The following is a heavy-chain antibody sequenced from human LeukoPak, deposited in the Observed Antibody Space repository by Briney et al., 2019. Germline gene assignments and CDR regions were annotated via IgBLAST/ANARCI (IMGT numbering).Heavy chain of an antibody. D-gene: IGHD1-26*01. CDR2: ITSSSSYK. V-gene: IGHV3-21*04. Sequence: GGSLRLSCAAPGFTFSNYNMNWVRQAPGKGLEWISSITSSSSYKFYADSVKGRFTISRDNSKNTLYLQMNSLRAEDTAVYYCARSGSYYIFDYWGQGTLVTVSS. CDR3: ARSGSYYIFDY. J-gene: IGHJ4*02. CDR1: GFTFSNYN.